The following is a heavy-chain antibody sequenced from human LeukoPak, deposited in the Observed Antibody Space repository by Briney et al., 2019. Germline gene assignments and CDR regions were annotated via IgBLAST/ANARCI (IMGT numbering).Heavy chain of an antibody. D-gene: IGHD4-17*01. CDR2: IYYSGST. J-gene: IGHJ5*02. CDR3: ARVRGDYGDSNWFDP. V-gene: IGHV4-31*11. Sequence: SETLSLTCAVYGGSFSGYYWSWIRQHPGKGLEWIGYIYYSGSTYYNPSLKSRVTISVDTSKNQFSLKLSSVTAADTAVYYCARVRGDYGDSNWFDPWGQGTLVTVSS. CDR1: GGSFSGYY.